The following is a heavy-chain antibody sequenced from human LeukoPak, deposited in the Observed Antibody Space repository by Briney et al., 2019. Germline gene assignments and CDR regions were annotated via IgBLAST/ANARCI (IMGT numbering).Heavy chain of an antibody. CDR1: GXTFSSYG. CDR2: IWYDGSNK. CDR3: ARDLSWFGEFDY. Sequence: GRSLRLSCAASGXTFSSYGMHWVRQAPGKGLEWVAVIWYDGSNKYYADSVKGRFTISRDNSKNTLYLQMNSLRAEDTAVYYCARDLSWFGEFDYWGQGTLVTVSS. J-gene: IGHJ4*02. D-gene: IGHD3-10*01. V-gene: IGHV3-33*01.